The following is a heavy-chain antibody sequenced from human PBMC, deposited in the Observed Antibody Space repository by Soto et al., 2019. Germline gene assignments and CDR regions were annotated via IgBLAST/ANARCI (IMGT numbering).Heavy chain of an antibody. V-gene: IGHV3-23*01. D-gene: IGHD6-13*01. Sequence: EVQLLESGGGLVQPGGSLRLSCAASGFTFSSYAMSWVRQAPGKGLEWVSTISGSGGSTYYADSVKGRFTISRDNSKNTLYLQMDSLRADATAVYYGPAGIYSYGMDVWGQGTTVTVSS. CDR3: PAGIYSYGMDV. CDR2: ISGSGGST. CDR1: GFTFSSYA. J-gene: IGHJ6*02.